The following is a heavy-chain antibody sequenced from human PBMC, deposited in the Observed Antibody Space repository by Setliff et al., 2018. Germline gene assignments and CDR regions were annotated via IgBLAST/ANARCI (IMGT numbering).Heavy chain of an antibody. V-gene: IGHV1-46*01. Sequence: ASVNVSCKASGYTFTSYYMHWVRQAPGQGLDWMGIINPSGGSTSYAQKFQGRVTMTRDTSTSTVYMELSSLRSEDTAVYYCARRMWELRSDAFDIWGQGTMVTV. CDR2: INPSGGST. D-gene: IGHD1-26*01. J-gene: IGHJ3*02. CDR1: GYTFTSYY. CDR3: ARRMWELRSDAFDI.